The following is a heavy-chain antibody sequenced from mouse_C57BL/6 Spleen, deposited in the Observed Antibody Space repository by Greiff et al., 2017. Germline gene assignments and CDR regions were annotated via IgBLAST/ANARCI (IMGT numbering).Heavy chain of an antibody. Sequence: QVQLQQSGPDLVKPGASVKISCKASGYAFSSSWMNWVKQRPGKGLEWIGRIYPGDGDTNYNGKFKGKATLTADKSYSPVYMQLSSLTSEDSAVYYCARRDDYDWYALAYWGQGTSVTVSS. CDR2: IYPGDGDT. J-gene: IGHJ4*01. CDR3: ARRDDYDWYALAY. CDR1: GYAFSSSW. D-gene: IGHD2-4*01. V-gene: IGHV1-82*01.